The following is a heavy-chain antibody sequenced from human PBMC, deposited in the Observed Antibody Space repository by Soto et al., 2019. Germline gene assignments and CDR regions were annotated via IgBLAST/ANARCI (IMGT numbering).Heavy chain of an antibody. CDR3: ARGLSGGCVRSYGMDV. CDR2: INHSGST. Sequence: QVQLQQWGAGLLKPSETLSLTCAVYGGSFSGYYWSWIRQPPGKGLEWIGEINHSGSTNYNPSLTSRVTIAVDTSKNQFSLKLSSVTAADTAVYYCARGLSGGCVRSYGMDVWGQGTTVTVSS. J-gene: IGHJ6*02. D-gene: IGHD2-8*02. V-gene: IGHV4-34*01. CDR1: GGSFSGYY.